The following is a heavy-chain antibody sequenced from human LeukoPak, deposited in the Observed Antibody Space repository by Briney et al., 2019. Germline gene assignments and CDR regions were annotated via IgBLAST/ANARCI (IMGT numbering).Heavy chain of an antibody. CDR1: GGTFSSYA. CDR3: ARDYRVYYYDGWGLLAF. J-gene: IGHJ4*02. Sequence: GASVKVSCKASGGTFSSYAISWVRQAPGQGLEWMGWISGYNGNRNYAQKFQGRVTITTDTSTSTVYMELRSLRSDDTAVYYCARDYRVYYYDGWGLLAFWGQGTLVTVSS. D-gene: IGHD3-22*01. CDR2: ISGYNGNR. V-gene: IGHV1-18*01.